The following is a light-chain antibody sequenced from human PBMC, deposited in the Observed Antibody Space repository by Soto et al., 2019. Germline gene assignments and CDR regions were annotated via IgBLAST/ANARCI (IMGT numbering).Light chain of an antibody. CDR2: GTS. V-gene: IGKV3-20*01. J-gene: IGKJ2*03. CDR1: QSVNSNY. CDR3: QQYGDGNSPRYS. Sequence: EIVLTQSPGTLSLSPGERVTLSCRASQSVNSNYLAWYQQKPGQAPRLLIYGTSSRATGIPDRFSGSGSGTAFTLTISRLEPEDFVVYYCQQYGDGNSPRYSFGQGTKLEIK.